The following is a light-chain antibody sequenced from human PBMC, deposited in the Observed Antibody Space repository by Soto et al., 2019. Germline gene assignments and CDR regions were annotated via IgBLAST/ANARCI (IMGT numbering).Light chain of an antibody. Sequence: DFQMTQSPPLLPASIGDRVTITCRASQSIRSWLAWYQQKPGKAPKLLMSKASTLESGFPPRSAGRGAGTEFTLTISSLQPEDFAPYYCEQYHSSLPVTFGQGTKVEMK. J-gene: IGKJ1*01. CDR2: KAS. V-gene: IGKV1-5*03. CDR3: EQYHSSLPVT. CDR1: QSIRSW.